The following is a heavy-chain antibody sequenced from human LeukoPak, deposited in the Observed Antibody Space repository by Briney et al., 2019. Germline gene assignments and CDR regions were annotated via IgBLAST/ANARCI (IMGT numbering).Heavy chain of an antibody. J-gene: IGHJ6*03. CDR2: IYSGGST. CDR3: ARGPRDSPLISYDHYYVDV. D-gene: IGHD2-21*02. V-gene: IGHV3-53*01. CDR1: GYYVSSNY. Sequence: GGSLRLSCVASGYYVSSNYMTWVRQAPGKGLEWVSVIYSGGSTYYADSVKGRFTLSRDNSKNTLYLQMNSLGVEDTAVYYCARGPRDSPLISYDHYYVDVWGRGTTVTVS.